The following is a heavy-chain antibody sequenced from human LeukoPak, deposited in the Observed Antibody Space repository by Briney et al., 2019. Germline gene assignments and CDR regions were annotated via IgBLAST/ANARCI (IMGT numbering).Heavy chain of an antibody. D-gene: IGHD3-10*01. CDR2: INHNGNVN. Sequence: PGGSLRLSCAASGFTFSSYWMSWVRQAPGKGLEWVASINHNGNVNYYVDSVKGRFTISRDNAKNSLYLQMSNLRAEDTAVYFCARDMGPMRPLDVWGQGTTVTVSS. J-gene: IGHJ6*02. CDR3: ARDMGPMRPLDV. CDR1: GFTFSSYW. V-gene: IGHV3-7*03.